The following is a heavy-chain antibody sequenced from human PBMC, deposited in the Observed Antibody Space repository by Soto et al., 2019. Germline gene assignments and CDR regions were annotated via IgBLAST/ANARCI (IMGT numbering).Heavy chain of an antibody. CDR2: INHSGST. CDR3: ARHAYGSGFYYGMDV. J-gene: IGHJ6*02. V-gene: IGHV4-34*01. Sequence: PSETLSLTCAVYGGSFSGYYWTWIRQPPGTGLEWIGEINHSGSTYYNPSLKSRVTISVDTSKNQFSLKLSSVTAADTAVYYCARHAYGSGFYYGMDVWGQGTTVTVSS. D-gene: IGHD3-10*01. CDR1: GGSFSGYY.